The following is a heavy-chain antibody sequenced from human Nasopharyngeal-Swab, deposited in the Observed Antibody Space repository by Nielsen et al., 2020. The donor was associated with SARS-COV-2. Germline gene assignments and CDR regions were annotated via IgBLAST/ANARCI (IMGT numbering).Heavy chain of an antibody. J-gene: IGHJ4*02. D-gene: IGHD1-14*01. CDR2: IYHSGST. Sequence: VRQAPGKGLEWIGEIYHSGSTNYNPPLKSRVTISVDKSKNQFSLKLSSVTAADTAVYYCARVRTGIWDYWGQGTLVTVSS. V-gene: IGHV4-4*02. CDR3: ARVRTGIWDY.